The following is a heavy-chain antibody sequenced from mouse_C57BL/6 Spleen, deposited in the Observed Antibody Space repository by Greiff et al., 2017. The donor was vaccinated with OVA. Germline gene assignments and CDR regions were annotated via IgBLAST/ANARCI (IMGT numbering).Heavy chain of an antibody. CDR2: ISYDGSN. Sequence: ESGPGLVKPSQSLSLTCSVTGYSITSGYYWNWIRQFPGNKLEWMGYISYDGSNNYNPSLKNRISITRDTSKNQFFLKLNSVTTEDTATYYCARGEGYDAFDYWGQGTTLTVSS. CDR1: GYSITSGYY. D-gene: IGHD2-2*01. CDR3: ARGEGYDAFDY. V-gene: IGHV3-6*01. J-gene: IGHJ2*01.